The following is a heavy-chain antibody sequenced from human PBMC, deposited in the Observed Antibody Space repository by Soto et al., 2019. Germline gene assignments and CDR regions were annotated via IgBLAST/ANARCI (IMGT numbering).Heavy chain of an antibody. Sequence: QVQLQESGPGLVKPSETLSLTCTVSGGSISSYYWSWIRQPPGKGLEWIGYIYYSGSTNYNPSLKSRVTIAVDTSKNQFPLKLSSVTAADTAVYYCARHSSSWYGPGYMDVCGKGTTVTVSS. CDR3: ARHSSSWYGPGYMDV. V-gene: IGHV4-59*08. J-gene: IGHJ6*03. CDR1: GGSISSYY. CDR2: IYYSGST. D-gene: IGHD6-13*01.